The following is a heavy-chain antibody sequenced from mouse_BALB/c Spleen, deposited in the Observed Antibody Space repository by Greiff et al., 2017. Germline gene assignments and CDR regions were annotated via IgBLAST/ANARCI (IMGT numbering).Heavy chain of an antibody. Sequence: VQLQQSGAELVKPGASVKLSCKASGYTFTSYWMHWVKQRPGQGLEWIGEINPSNGRTNYNEKFKSKATLTVDKSSSTAYMQLSSLTSEDSAVYYCARRGIHYYGYAFDYWGQGTTLTVSS. CDR2: INPSNGRT. CDR1: GYTFTSYW. D-gene: IGHD1-2*01. V-gene: IGHV1S81*02. CDR3: ARRGIHYYGYAFDY. J-gene: IGHJ2*01.